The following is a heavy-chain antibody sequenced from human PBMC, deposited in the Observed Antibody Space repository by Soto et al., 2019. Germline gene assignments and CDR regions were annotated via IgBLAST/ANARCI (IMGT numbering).Heavy chain of an antibody. CDR3: ARVVDTVMVWYYFDY. D-gene: IGHD5-18*01. Sequence: EVQLLESGGGSVQPGGSLRLSCAASGFTFSNYAMYWIRQAPGKGLEWVSGIVGSGAKTYYADSVRGRFTISRDNSENTLYLQMNSLRAEDTAVYYCARVVDTVMVWYYFDYWGQGTLVTVSS. J-gene: IGHJ4*02. V-gene: IGHV3-23*01. CDR2: IVGSGAKT. CDR1: GFTFSNYA.